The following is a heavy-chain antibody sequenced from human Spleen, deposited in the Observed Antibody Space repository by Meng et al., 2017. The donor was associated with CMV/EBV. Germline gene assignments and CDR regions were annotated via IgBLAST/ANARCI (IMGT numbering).Heavy chain of an antibody. D-gene: IGHD6-6*01. J-gene: IGHJ5*02. CDR3: AREGSSNWFDP. V-gene: IGHV4-31*03. CDR1: GGSISSGGYS. Sequence: CTVSGGSISSGGYSWSWIRQHPGKGLEWIGYIYYSGSTYYNPSLKSRVTISVDTSKNQFSLNLSSVTATDTAVYYCAREGSSNWFDPWGQGTLVTVSS. CDR2: IYYSGST.